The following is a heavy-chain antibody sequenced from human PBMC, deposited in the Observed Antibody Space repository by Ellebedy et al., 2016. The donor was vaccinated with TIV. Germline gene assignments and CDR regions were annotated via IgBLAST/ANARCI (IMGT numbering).Heavy chain of an antibody. J-gene: IGHJ6*02. CDR1: GFTFSSYA. CDR3: AKGLSSAVAGTAYGMDV. D-gene: IGHD6-19*01. CDR2: ISGSGGST. Sequence: GESLKISCAASGFTFSSYAMSWVRQAPGKGLEWVSAISGSGGSTYYADSVKGRFTISRDNSKNTLYLQMNSLRAEDTAVYYCAKGLSSAVAGTAYGMDVWGQGTTVTVSS. V-gene: IGHV3-23*01.